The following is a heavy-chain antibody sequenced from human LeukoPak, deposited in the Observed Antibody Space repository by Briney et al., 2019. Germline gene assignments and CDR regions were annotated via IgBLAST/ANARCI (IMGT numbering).Heavy chain of an antibody. Sequence: GGSLRLSCAASGSTFSSYAMSWVRQAPGKGLEWVSAISGSGGSTYYADSVKGRFTISRDNSKNTLYLQMNSLRAEDTAVYYCAKDCSAVTTAFDYWGQGTLVTVSS. V-gene: IGHV3-23*01. CDR1: GSTFSSYA. CDR2: ISGSGGST. CDR3: AKDCSAVTTAFDY. J-gene: IGHJ4*02. D-gene: IGHD4-11*01.